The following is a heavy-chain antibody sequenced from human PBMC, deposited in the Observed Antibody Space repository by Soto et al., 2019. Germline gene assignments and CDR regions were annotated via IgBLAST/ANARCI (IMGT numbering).Heavy chain of an antibody. D-gene: IGHD3-16*01. CDR1: GFTFSSYS. Sequence: EVQLVESGGGLVQPGGSLRLSCAASGFTFSSYSMNWVRQAPGKGLEWVSYISSSSTTIYYADSVKGRFTISRDNAKNSLYLQMNSQRDEDTAVYYCARSGGYFDYWGQGTLVTVSS. V-gene: IGHV3-48*02. CDR3: ARSGGYFDY. J-gene: IGHJ4*02. CDR2: ISSSSTTI.